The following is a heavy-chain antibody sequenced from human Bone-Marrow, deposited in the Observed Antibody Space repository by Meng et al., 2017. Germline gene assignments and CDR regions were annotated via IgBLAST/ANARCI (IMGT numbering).Heavy chain of an antibody. Sequence: GESLKISCLTSGFTFGDYTMSWVRLAPGKGLEWIGVIRNKAYGGTVVYAASVKGRFSIPRDESKGIAFLQMNSLKTEDTALYYCTRVFGDYGNYYSDYWGQGTPVTVSS. D-gene: IGHD4-17*01. V-gene: IGHV3-49*04. CDR3: TRVFGDYGNYYSDY. CDR2: IRNKAYGGTV. J-gene: IGHJ4*02. CDR1: GFTFGDYT.